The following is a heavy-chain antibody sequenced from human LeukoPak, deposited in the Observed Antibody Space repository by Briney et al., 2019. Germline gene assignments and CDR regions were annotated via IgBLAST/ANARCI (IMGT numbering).Heavy chain of an antibody. V-gene: IGHV3-7*01. D-gene: IGHD2-15*01. CDR2: INQDESER. Sequence: PGGSLRLSCAASGFTFPNYWMSWVRQAPGEGLERVANINQDESERYYVNSVKGRFTISRDNAKNSVFLQMNSLRDEDTAVYYCARDRCSGGSCYSRTYMDVWGKGTTVTVSS. CDR3: ARDRCSGGSCYSRTYMDV. J-gene: IGHJ6*03. CDR1: GFTFPNYW.